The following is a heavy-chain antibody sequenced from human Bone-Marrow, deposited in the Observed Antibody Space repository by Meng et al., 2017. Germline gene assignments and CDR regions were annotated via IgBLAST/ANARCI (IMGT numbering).Heavy chain of an antibody. CDR1: GYSFTSYW. CDR2: IYPGDSDT. Sequence: KVSCKGSGYSFTSYWIGWVRQMPGKGLEWMGIIYPGDSDTRYSPSFQGQVTIPADKYTSTAYLQRSSLKASDTAMYYCARRWGYAILTGYLGSAFGLWGKG. D-gene: IGHD3-9*01. J-gene: IGHJ3*01. CDR3: ARRWGYAILTGYLGSAFGL. V-gene: IGHV5-51*01.